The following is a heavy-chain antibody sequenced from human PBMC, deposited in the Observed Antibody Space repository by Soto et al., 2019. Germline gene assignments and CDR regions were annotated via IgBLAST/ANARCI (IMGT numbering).Heavy chain of an antibody. V-gene: IGHV3-53*01. D-gene: IGHD6-13*01. CDR3: ARVSRRAWYSRSDNWFDP. CDR2: IYSGGST. J-gene: IGHJ5*02. Sequence: GGSLRLSCAASGFTVSSNYMSWVRQAPGKGLEWVSVIYSGGSTYYADSVKGRFTISRDNSKNTLYLQMNSLRAEDTAVYYCARVSRRAWYSRSDNWFDPWGQGTLVNV. CDR1: GFTVSSNY.